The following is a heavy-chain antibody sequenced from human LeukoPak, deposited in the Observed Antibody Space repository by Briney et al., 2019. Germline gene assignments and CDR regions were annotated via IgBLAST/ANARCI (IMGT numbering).Heavy chain of an antibody. J-gene: IGHJ6*03. V-gene: IGHV3-48*04. CDR1: GFTFSSYS. Sequence: GGSLRLSCAASGFTFSSYSMNWVRQAPGKGLEWVSYISSSSSTIYYADSVKGRFAISRDNAKNSLYLQMNSLRAEDMALYYCAKDMVRGLYYYYMDVWGKGTTVTVSS. CDR3: AKDMVRGLYYYYMDV. CDR2: ISSSSSTI. D-gene: IGHD3-10*01.